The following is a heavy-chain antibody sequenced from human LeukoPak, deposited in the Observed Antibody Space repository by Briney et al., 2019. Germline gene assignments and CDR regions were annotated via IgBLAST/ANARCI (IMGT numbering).Heavy chain of an antibody. J-gene: IGHJ3*02. Sequence: SETLSLTCAVYGGSFSGYYWSWIRQPPGKGLEWIGEINHSGSTNYNPSLKSRVTISVDTSKNQFSLKLRSVTAADTAVYYCARAPYYDILTPPIWGQGTMVTVSS. CDR1: GGSFSGYY. CDR3: ARAPYYDILTPPI. CDR2: INHSGST. V-gene: IGHV4-34*01. D-gene: IGHD3-9*01.